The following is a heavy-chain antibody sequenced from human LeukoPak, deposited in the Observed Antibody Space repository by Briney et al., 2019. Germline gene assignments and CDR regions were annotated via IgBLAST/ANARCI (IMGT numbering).Heavy chain of an antibody. V-gene: IGHV1-3*01. D-gene: IGHD3-22*01. CDR1: GYTFTSYA. Sequence: ASVKVSCKASGYTFTSYAMHWVRQAPGQRLEWMGWINAGNGNTKYSQKLQGRVTMTTDTSTSTAYMELRSLRSDDTAVYYCARNYYDSSGYYQGMDVWAKGPRSPSP. CDR3: ARNYYDSSGYYQGMDV. J-gene: IGHJ6*02. CDR2: INAGNGNT.